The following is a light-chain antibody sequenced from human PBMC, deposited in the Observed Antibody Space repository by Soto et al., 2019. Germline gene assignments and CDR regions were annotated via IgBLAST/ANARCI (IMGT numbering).Light chain of an antibody. CDR2: DVS. J-gene: IGLJ1*01. CDR3: SSYRNYRTLEV. CDR1: NTDIGGYNY. Sequence: QSLLTQPDSVSGAPGEAITISLPRNNTDIGGYNYVSWYQQHPGKAPKLVIYDVSSRPSGVSSRFSGSKSGYTASLTISGLQAEDDAHYYCSSYRNYRTLEVFGTGTKVTVL. V-gene: IGLV2-14*03.